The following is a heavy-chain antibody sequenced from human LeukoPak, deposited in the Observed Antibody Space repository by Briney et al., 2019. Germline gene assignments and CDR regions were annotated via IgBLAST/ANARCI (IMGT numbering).Heavy chain of an antibody. Sequence: SETLSFTCTVSGGSISSHDYYWGWIRQPPGKGLEWIGSIHYSGSTYYNLSLKSRVTISVDTSKNQFSLNLNSVTAADTAVYYCARETAVATHYYYYYYMDVWGKGTTVTVSS. CDR1: GGSISSHDYY. CDR3: ARETAVATHYYYYYYMDV. V-gene: IGHV4-39*07. J-gene: IGHJ6*03. D-gene: IGHD6-19*01. CDR2: IHYSGST.